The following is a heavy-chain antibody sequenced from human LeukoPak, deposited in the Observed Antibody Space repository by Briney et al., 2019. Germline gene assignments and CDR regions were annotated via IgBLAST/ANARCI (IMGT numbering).Heavy chain of an antibody. CDR3: ARDAGYPQGYYYYGMDV. Sequence: SETLSLTCTVSGGSISSYYWSWIRQPPGKGLEWIGYICYSGSTNYNPSLKSRVTISVDTSKNQFSLKLSSVTAADTAVYYCARDAGYPQGYYYYGMDVWGQGTTVTVSS. D-gene: IGHD3-9*01. CDR2: ICYSGST. CDR1: GGSISSYY. V-gene: IGHV4-59*01. J-gene: IGHJ6*02.